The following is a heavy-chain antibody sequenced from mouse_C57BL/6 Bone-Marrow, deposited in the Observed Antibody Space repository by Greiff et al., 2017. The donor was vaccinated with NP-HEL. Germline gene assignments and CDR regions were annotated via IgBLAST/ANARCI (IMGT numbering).Heavy chain of an antibody. D-gene: IGHD2-4*01. CDR3: ARRGTWIYYDYDAGFDY. Sequence: VQLKESGPELVKPGDSVKISCKASGYSFTGYFMNWVMQSHGKSLEWIGRINPYNGDTFYNQKFKGKATLTVDKSSRTAHMELRSLTSEDSAVYYCARRGTWIYYDYDAGFDYWGQGTTLTVSS. J-gene: IGHJ2*01. CDR1: GYSFTGYF. CDR2: INPYNGDT. V-gene: IGHV1-20*01.